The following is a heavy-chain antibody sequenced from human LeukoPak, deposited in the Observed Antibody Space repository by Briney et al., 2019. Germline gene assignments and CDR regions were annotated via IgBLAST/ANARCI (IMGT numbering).Heavy chain of an antibody. CDR2: ISAYNGNT. V-gene: IGHV1-18*01. Sequence: ASVKVSCKASGYTFTSYGISWVRQAPGQGLEWMGWISAYNGNTNYAQKLQGRVTMTTDTSTSTAYMELRSLRSDDTAVYYCARGVYSSSWYVSYYYCGMDVWGQGTTVTVSS. J-gene: IGHJ6*02. CDR3: ARGVYSSSWYVSYYYCGMDV. D-gene: IGHD6-13*01. CDR1: GYTFTSYG.